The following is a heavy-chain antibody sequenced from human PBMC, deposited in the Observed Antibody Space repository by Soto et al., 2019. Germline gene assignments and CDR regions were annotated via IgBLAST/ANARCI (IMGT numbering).Heavy chain of an antibody. CDR2: ISSSSSTI. V-gene: IGHV3-48*02. Sequence: GGSVRLSCAASGFTFSSYSMNWVRQAPGKGLEWVSYISSSSSTIYYADSVKGRFTISRDNAKNSLYLQMNSLRDEDTAVYYCARGPSGYAVPFDYWGQGTLVTVLL. J-gene: IGHJ4*02. CDR1: GFTFSSYS. D-gene: IGHD5-12*01. CDR3: ARGPSGYAVPFDY.